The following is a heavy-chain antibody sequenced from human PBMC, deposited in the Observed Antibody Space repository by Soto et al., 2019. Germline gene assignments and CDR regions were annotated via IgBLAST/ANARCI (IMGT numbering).Heavy chain of an antibody. D-gene: IGHD3-3*01. CDR1: GGSISSGDYY. V-gene: IGHV4-30-4*01. CDR2: IYYSGST. CDR3: ARGGGEITIFGVAVFGMNV. J-gene: IGHJ6*02. Sequence: PSETLSLTCTVSGGSISSGDYYWSWIRQPPGKGLEWIGYIYYSGSTYYNPSLKSRVTISVDTSKNQFSLKLSSVTAADTAVYYCARGGGEITIFGVAVFGMNVWGQVTTVTVS.